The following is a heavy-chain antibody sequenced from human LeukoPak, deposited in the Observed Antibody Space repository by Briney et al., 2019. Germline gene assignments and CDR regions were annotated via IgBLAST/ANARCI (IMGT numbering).Heavy chain of an antibody. D-gene: IGHD2-8*01. J-gene: IGHJ5*02. V-gene: IGHV3-30*04. CDR2: ISYDGSNK. CDR1: GFTFSNYA. Sequence: AGGSLRLSCAASGFTFSNYAMHWVRQAPGKGLEWVAVISYDGSNKYYADSVKGRFTISRDNSKNTLYLQMNSLRAEDTAVYYCAKEALIVLTPEFQNWFDPWGQGTLVTVSS. CDR3: AKEALIVLTPEFQNWFDP.